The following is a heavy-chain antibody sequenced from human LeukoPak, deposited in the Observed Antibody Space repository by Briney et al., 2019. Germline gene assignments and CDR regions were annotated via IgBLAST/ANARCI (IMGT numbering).Heavy chain of an antibody. D-gene: IGHD3-9*01. CDR2: IYYSGST. CDR1: GGSISSYY. J-gene: IGHJ4*02. Sequence: SETLSLTCTVSGGSISSYYWSWIRQPPGKGLEWIGYIYYSGSTNYNPSLKSRVTISVDTSKNQFSLKLSSVTAADTAVYYCARGTRNYDILTGYYIGCLDYWGQGTLVTVSS. CDR3: ARGTRNYDILTGYYIGCLDY. V-gene: IGHV4-59*01.